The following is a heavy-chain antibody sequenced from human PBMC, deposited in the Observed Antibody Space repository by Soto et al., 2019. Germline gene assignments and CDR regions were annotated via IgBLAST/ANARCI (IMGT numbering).Heavy chain of an antibody. J-gene: IGHJ4*02. CDR1: GYTFTSYG. D-gene: IGHD2-15*01. V-gene: IGHV1-18*01. Sequence: QVQLVQSGAEVKKPGASVKVSCKASGYTFTSYGISWVRQAPGQGLEWMGWISAYNGNTNYAQKHRGRVTMTTDTSSRTSYRELRGLRSDDTAVYYCARLYCSGGSCYGYYFDYWGQGTLVTVSS. CDR2: ISAYNGNT. CDR3: ARLYCSGGSCYGYYFDY.